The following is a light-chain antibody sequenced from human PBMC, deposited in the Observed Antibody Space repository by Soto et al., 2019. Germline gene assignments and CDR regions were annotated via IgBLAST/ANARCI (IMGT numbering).Light chain of an antibody. CDR3: CSYAGSVV. V-gene: IGLV2-23*01. CDR1: SSDVGSYNL. Sequence: QSALTQPPPVSGSPGQSITTSCTGTSSDVGSYNLVSWYQQHPGKAPQLIIYEGSKRPSGVSHRFSGSKYGNTASLTISGLQAEDEADYYCCSYAGSVVFGGGTKLNVL. CDR2: EGS. J-gene: IGLJ2*01.